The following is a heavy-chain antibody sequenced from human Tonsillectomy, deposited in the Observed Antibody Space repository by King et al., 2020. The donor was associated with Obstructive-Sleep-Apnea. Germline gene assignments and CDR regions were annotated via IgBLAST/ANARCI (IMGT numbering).Heavy chain of an antibody. D-gene: IGHD3-22*01. CDR3: ARTSAAYYYDSSGYYSHFDY. Sequence: VQLQESGPGLVKPSETLSLTCTVSGGSGSSGSYYWSWIRQPPGKGLEWSGYIYYSVSTHYNPPLKRRVTISVDTSKNQFSLKLISVTAADTAVYYCARTSAAYYYDSSGYYSHFDYWGQGTLVTVSS. CDR1: GGSGSSGSYY. J-gene: IGHJ4*02. V-gene: IGHV4-61*01. CDR2: IYYSVST.